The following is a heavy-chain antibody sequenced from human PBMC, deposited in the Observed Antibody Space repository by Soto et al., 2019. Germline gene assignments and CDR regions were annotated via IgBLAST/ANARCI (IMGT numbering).Heavy chain of an antibody. Sequence: EVKLVESGGDLVQPGGSLRLSCAASGFTFSTYSMNWVRQAPGKGLEWVSYISSRSYTIYYVDSVKGRFTISREKAKNSLYLQMNSLRDEDTAVYYCARGGSSSDNGMDVWGQGTTVTVSS. V-gene: IGHV3-48*02. D-gene: IGHD6-6*01. CDR2: ISSRSYTI. CDR1: GFTFSTYS. CDR3: ARGGSSSDNGMDV. J-gene: IGHJ6*02.